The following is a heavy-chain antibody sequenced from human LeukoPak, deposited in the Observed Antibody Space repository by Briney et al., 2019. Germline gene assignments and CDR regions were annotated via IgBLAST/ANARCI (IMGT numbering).Heavy chain of an antibody. Sequence: GRSLRLSCAASGITFSSYGMHWVHQAPGKGLEWVAAILSDARSNFLADSVKGRFTISRDNSKNTLYLQMDSLRPEDTAVYFCAKGGYSYGYADYWGQGTLVTVSS. CDR3: AKGGYSYGYADY. D-gene: IGHD5-18*01. V-gene: IGHV3-30*18. J-gene: IGHJ4*02. CDR2: ILSDARSN. CDR1: GITFSSYG.